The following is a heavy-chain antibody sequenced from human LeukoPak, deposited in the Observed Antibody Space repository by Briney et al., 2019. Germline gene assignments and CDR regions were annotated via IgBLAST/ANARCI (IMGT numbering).Heavy chain of an antibody. D-gene: IGHD3-10*01. CDR1: GFTFSSYG. V-gene: IGHV3-21*01. CDR3: AREERGVRTIDY. Sequence: PGGSLRLSCAASGFTFSSYGMHWVRQAPGKGLEWVSSISSSSSYIYYADSVKGRFTISRDNAKNSLYLQMNSLRAEDTAVYYCAREERGVRTIDYWGQGTLVTVSS. J-gene: IGHJ4*02. CDR2: ISSSSSYI.